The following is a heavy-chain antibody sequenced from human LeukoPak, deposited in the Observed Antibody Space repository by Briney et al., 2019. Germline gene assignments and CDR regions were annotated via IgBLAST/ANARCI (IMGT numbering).Heavy chain of an antibody. D-gene: IGHD3-22*01. J-gene: IGHJ4*02. V-gene: IGHV4-59*01. CDR3: ARGMIDPFDY. Sequence: SETLSLTCTVSGGSISSYYWGWIRQPPGKGLEWIGYIYYSGSTNYNPSLKSRVTISVDTSNNQFSLKLSSVTAADTAVYYCARGMIDPFDYWGQGTLVTVSS. CDR2: IYYSGST. CDR1: GGSISSYY.